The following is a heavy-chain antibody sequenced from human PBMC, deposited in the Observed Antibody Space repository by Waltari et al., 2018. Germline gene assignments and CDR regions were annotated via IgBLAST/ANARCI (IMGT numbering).Heavy chain of an antibody. CDR1: GGTFSSYA. Sequence: QVQLVQSGAEVKKPGSSVKVSCKASGGTFSSYAISWVRQGPGQGLEWMGRVIPIFVTANYAQKFQGRVTITADKSTSTAYMELSSLRSEDTAVYYCASSWLGYYYGMDVWGQGTTVTVSS. CDR2: VIPIFVTA. V-gene: IGHV1-69*08. J-gene: IGHJ6*02. CDR3: ASSWLGYYYGMDV. D-gene: IGHD3-10*01.